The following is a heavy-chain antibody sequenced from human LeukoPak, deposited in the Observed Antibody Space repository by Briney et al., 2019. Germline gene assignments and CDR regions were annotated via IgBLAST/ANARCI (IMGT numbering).Heavy chain of an antibody. CDR2: TYYRSTWYN. CDR1: GDSFSSNSVT. V-gene: IGHV6-1*01. D-gene: IGHD2-2*01. Sequence: SQTLSLTCAISGDSFSSNSVTWNWVRQSPSRGLEWLGRTYYRSTWYNDYAVSVRGRITVNPDTSKNQFSLHLNSVTPEDTAVYYCARRLTQYDCFDPWGQGILVTVSS. J-gene: IGHJ5*02. CDR3: ARRLTQYDCFDP.